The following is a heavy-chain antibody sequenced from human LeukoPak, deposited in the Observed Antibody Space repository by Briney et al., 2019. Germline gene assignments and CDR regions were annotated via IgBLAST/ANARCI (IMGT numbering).Heavy chain of an antibody. CDR2: IYSGGST. V-gene: IGHV3-53*01. Sequence: PGGSLRLSCAASGFTVSSNYMSWVRQAPGKGLAWVSVIYSGGSTHYADSVKRRFTISRDNSKNSLYLQMNSLRAEDTAVYYCARDDGLWSPYNYYFYLDVWGKGTTVTVSS. D-gene: IGHD2-21*01. J-gene: IGHJ6*03. CDR1: GFTVSSNY. CDR3: ARDDGLWSPYNYYFYLDV.